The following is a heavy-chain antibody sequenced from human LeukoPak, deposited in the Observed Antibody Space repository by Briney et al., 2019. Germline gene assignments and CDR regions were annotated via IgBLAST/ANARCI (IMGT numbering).Heavy chain of an antibody. CDR2: VNAGNGNT. J-gene: IGHJ4*02. D-gene: IGHD2-2*01. V-gene: IGHV1-3*01. Sequence: APVKVSCKASGYTFTSYAMHWVRQAPGQRLEWMGWVNAGNGNTKYSQKFQGRVTITRDTSASTAYMELSSLRSEDTAVYYCARTVVVVPAATYYFDYWGQGTLVTVSS. CDR1: GYTFTSYA. CDR3: ARTVVVVPAATYYFDY.